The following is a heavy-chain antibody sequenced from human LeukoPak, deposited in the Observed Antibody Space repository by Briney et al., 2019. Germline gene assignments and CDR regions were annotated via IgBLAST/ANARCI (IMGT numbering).Heavy chain of an antibody. CDR1: GGTFSSYD. Sequence: SVKVSCKTSGGTFSSYDITWVRQAPGQGLAWVGNIIHVFHTANYAHKFQGRVTLTTDKFTNTAYMELSSLRSEDTAVYYCARATYCGGDCYDDWGQGTLVTVSS. J-gene: IGHJ4*02. CDR3: ARATYCGGDCYDD. CDR2: IIHVFHTA. D-gene: IGHD2-21*02. V-gene: IGHV1-69*05.